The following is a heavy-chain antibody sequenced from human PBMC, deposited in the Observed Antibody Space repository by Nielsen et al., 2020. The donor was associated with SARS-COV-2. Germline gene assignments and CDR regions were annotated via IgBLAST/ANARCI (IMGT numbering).Heavy chain of an antibody. Sequence: SETLSLTCTVSGGSISSYYWSWIRQPPGKGLEWIGYIYYSGSTNYNPSLKSRVTISVDTSKNQFSLKLSSVTAADTAVYYCAGEALSGSTGFDYWGQGTLVTVSS. CDR2: IYYSGST. D-gene: IGHD2-2*01. V-gene: IGHV4-59*01. J-gene: IGHJ4*02. CDR1: GGSISSYY. CDR3: AGEALSGSTGFDY.